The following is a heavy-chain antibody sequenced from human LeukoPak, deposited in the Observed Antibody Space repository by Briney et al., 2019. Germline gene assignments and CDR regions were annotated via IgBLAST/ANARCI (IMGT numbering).Heavy chain of an antibody. CDR3: ARGTGIVGATPFDY. V-gene: IGHV4-34*01. J-gene: IGHJ4*02. CDR2: INHSGST. CDR1: GGSFSGYY. Sequence: PSETLSLTCAVYGGSFSGYYWSWIRQPPGKGLEWIGEINHSGSTYYNPSLKSRVTISVDRSKNQFSLKLSSVTAADTAVYYCARGTGIVGATPFDYWGQGTLVTVSS. D-gene: IGHD1-26*01.